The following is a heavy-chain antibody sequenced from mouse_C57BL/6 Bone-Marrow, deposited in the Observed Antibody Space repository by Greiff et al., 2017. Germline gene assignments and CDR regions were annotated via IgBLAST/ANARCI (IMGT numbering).Heavy chain of an antibody. V-gene: IGHV5-16*01. CDR3: ARGGDYDGGGYYYAMDY. J-gene: IGHJ4*01. CDR2: INYDGSST. CDR1: GFTFSDYY. D-gene: IGHD2-4*01. Sequence: DVMLVESEGGLVQPGSSMKLSCTASGFTFSDYYMAWVRQVPEKGLEWVANINYDGSSTYYLASLKSRFIISRDNAKNILYLQMIGLKSEDTATYYCARGGDYDGGGYYYAMDYWGQGTSVTVSS.